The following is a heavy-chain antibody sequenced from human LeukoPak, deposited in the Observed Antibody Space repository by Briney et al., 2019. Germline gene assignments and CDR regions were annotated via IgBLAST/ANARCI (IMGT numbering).Heavy chain of an antibody. CDR1: GFTVSSNS. CDR2: IYTGGST. CDR3: ASGSL. J-gene: IGHJ4*02. V-gene: IGHV3-66*01. Sequence: GGSLRLSCTVSGFTVSSNSMSWVRQAPGKGLEWVSVIYTGGSTYYADSAKGRFTISRDNSKNTLYLQMNSLRAEDTAVYFCASGSLWGQGTLVTVSS.